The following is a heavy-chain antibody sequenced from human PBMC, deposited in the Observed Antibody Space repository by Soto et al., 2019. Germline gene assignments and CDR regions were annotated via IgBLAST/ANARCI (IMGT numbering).Heavy chain of an antibody. Sequence: SETLSLTCTVSGGSISSGGYYWSWIRQHPGKGLEWIGYIYYSGSTYYNPSLKSRVTISVDTSKNQFSLKLSSVTAAVTAVYYCARGYLEWELFDYWGQGTLVTVSS. J-gene: IGHJ4*02. CDR1: GGSISSGGYY. D-gene: IGHD1-26*01. V-gene: IGHV4-31*03. CDR2: IYYSGST. CDR3: ARGYLEWELFDY.